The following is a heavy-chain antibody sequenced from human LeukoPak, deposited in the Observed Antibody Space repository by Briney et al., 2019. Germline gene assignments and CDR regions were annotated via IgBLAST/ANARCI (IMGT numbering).Heavy chain of an antibody. Sequence: GGSLRLSCAASGFTFSSYPMHWVRQAPGKGLEWVALISSDGSDKKYADSVKGRFTISRDNSKNTLYLQMHSLRVEDTAVYYCARDYPADYWGQGTLATVSS. CDR1: GFTFSSYP. J-gene: IGHJ4*02. CDR3: ARDYPADY. CDR2: ISSDGSDK. V-gene: IGHV3-30-3*01.